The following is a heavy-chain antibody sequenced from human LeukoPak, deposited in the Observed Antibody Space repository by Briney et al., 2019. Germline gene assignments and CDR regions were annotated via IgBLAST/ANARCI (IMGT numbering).Heavy chain of an antibody. CDR1: GYTFTSYD. CDR2: MNPNSGNT. J-gene: IGHJ3*02. Sequence: ASVKVSCNASGYTFTSYDINWVRQATGQGLEWMGWMNPNSGNTGYAQKFQGRVTITRNTSISTAYMELSSLRSEDTAVYYCARGSRPEFYFDAFDIWGQGTMVTVSS. D-gene: IGHD2/OR15-2a*01. V-gene: IGHV1-8*03. CDR3: ARGSRPEFYFDAFDI.